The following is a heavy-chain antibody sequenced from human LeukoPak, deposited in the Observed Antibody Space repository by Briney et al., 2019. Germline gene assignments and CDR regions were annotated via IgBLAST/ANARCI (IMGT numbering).Heavy chain of an antibody. J-gene: IGHJ5*02. Sequence: GGSLRLSCAASGFTFSSYAMSWVRQAPGKGLEWVSAISGSGGSTYYADSVKGRFTISRDNSKNTLYLQMNSLRAEDTAVYYCAKDPTYGDYLNWFDPWGQETLVTVSS. CDR1: GFTFSSYA. D-gene: IGHD4-17*01. CDR3: AKDPTYGDYLNWFDP. V-gene: IGHV3-23*01. CDR2: ISGSGGST.